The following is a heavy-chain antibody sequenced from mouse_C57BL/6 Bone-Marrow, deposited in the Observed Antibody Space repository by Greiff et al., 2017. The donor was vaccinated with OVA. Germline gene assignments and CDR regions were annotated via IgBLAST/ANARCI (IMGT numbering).Heavy chain of an antibody. D-gene: IGHD4-1*01. CDR2: INPYNGGT. Sequence: EVKLMESGPVLVKPGASVKMSCKASGYTFTDYYMNWVKQSHGKSLEWIGVINPYNGGTSYNQKFKGKATLTVDKSSSTAYMELNSLTSEDSAVYYCASNWPWFAYWGQGTLVTVSA. V-gene: IGHV1-19*01. CDR3: ASNWPWFAY. CDR1: GYTFTDYY. J-gene: IGHJ3*01.